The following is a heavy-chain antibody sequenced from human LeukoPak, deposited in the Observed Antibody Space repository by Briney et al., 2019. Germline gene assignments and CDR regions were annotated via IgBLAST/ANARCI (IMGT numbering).Heavy chain of an antibody. Sequence: GGSLRLSCAASGFTFSDYYMSWIRQAPGKGLEWVSYISSSGSTIYYADSVKGRFTVSRDNSKNTLYLQMNSLRVDDTAVYYCAKSLDYGGNRARLDFWGQGTLVTVSS. J-gene: IGHJ4*02. D-gene: IGHD4-23*01. V-gene: IGHV3-11*01. CDR3: AKSLDYGGNRARLDF. CDR2: ISSSGSTI. CDR1: GFTFSDYY.